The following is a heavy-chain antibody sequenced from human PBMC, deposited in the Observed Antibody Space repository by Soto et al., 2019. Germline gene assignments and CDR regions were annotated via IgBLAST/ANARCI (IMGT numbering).Heavy chain of an antibody. Sequence: QVQLVQSGAEVKKPGASVKVSCKASGYTFTSYAMHCVRQAPGQRLEWMGWINAGNGNTKYSQKFQGRVTITRDTSASTAYMELSSLRSEDTAVYYCARDFPYGDYPYYYYGMDVWGQGTTVTVSS. CDR1: GYTFTSYA. CDR2: INAGNGNT. J-gene: IGHJ6*02. V-gene: IGHV1-3*01. D-gene: IGHD4-17*01. CDR3: ARDFPYGDYPYYYYGMDV.